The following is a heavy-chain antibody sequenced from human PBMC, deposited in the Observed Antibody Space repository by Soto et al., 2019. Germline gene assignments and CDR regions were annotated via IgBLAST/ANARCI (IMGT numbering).Heavy chain of an antibody. CDR3: ARWTYYDSSGYYYVFDY. CDR2: MWFDGKHQ. Sequence: QVQLVESGGGVVQPGRSLRLSCAASGFTFSTYGMHWVRQAPGKGLEWVAVMWFDGKHQYYADSVKGRFTISRDNSKNTLYWQMNSLRAGDTALYYCARWTYYDSSGYYYVFDYWGQGTLVTVSS. D-gene: IGHD3-22*01. J-gene: IGHJ4*02. V-gene: IGHV3-33*01. CDR1: GFTFSTYG.